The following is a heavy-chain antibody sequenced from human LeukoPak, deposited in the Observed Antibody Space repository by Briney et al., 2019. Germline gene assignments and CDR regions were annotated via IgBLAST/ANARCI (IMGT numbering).Heavy chain of an antibody. D-gene: IGHD6-19*01. CDR1: GFTFSNYA. Sequence: QTGGSLRLSCAASGFTFSNYAMTWVRQAPGKGLEWVSVISGSGGNTYYADSVKGRFTISRDNSKNTLYLQMNNLRVEDAAIYYCARPLGMAGGATDCWGRGTLVTVSS. CDR3: ARPLGMAGGATDC. J-gene: IGHJ4*02. CDR2: ISGSGGNT. V-gene: IGHV3-23*01.